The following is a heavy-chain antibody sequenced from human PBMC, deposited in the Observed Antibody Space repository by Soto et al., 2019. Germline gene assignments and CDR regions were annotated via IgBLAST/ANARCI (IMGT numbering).Heavy chain of an antibody. CDR1: GYTFTSYD. V-gene: IGHV1-8*01. Sequence: ASVKVSCKASGYTFTSYDINWVRQATGQGLEWMGWMNPNSGNTGYAQKFQGRVAMTRNTSISTAYMELSSLRSEDTAVYYCARGYCSSTSCYWVAFDIWGQGTMVTVSS. CDR3: ARGYCSSTSCYWVAFDI. CDR2: MNPNSGNT. D-gene: IGHD2-2*01. J-gene: IGHJ3*02.